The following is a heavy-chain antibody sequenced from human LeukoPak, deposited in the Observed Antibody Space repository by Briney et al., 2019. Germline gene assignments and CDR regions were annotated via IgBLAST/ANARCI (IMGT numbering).Heavy chain of an antibody. D-gene: IGHD3/OR15-3a*01. Sequence: GASLKVSCKASGYTFTGFHIHWGRRTPEQGLEWMGLINPNSGGTNYAQNFQGRVTMTRDTSISTAYMELIRLTSDDTAVYYCAKEGTGIDYWGQGTLVTVSS. J-gene: IGHJ4*02. V-gene: IGHV1-2*02. CDR1: GYTFTGFH. CDR3: AKEGTGIDY. CDR2: INPNSGGT.